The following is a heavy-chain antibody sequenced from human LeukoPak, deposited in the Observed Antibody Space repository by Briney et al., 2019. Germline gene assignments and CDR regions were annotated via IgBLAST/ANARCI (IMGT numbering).Heavy chain of an antibody. CDR1: GFTFSSYA. J-gene: IGHJ5*01. V-gene: IGHV3-23*01. CDR3: AKDAVRGSGRINWFDS. Sequence: GGSLRLSCAASGFTFSSYAMSWVRQAPGKGLEWVSAISGSGGSTYYADSVKGRFTISRDNSKNTLYLQMNSLRAEDTAVYYCAKDAVRGSGRINWFDSWGQGTLVTVSS. CDR2: ISGSGGST. D-gene: IGHD3-10*01.